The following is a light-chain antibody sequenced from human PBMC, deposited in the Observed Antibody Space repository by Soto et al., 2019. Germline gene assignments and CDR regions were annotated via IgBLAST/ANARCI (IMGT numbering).Light chain of an antibody. J-gene: IGKJ2*01. Sequence: EVVLTQSPGTLSLSPGERVTLSCGASQTVSSRYLAWYQQKPGQAPRLLIYGASNRSTGIPDRFGGSGSGTDFSLTINRLEPEDFAVYYCHHYGSSPPFTFGQGTKLEI. CDR1: QTVSSRY. CDR2: GAS. CDR3: HHYGSSPPFT. V-gene: IGKV3-20*01.